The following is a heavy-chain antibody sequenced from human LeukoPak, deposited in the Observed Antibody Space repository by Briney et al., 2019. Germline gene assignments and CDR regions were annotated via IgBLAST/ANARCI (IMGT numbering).Heavy chain of an antibody. D-gene: IGHD3-22*01. Sequence: GGSLRLSCAASGFTFSSYSMNWVRQAPGKGLEWVSSISSSSSYIYYADLVKGRFTISRDNAKNSLYLQMNSLRAEDTAVYYCARDLYDSSGDVDYWGQGTLVTVSS. V-gene: IGHV3-21*01. CDR3: ARDLYDSSGDVDY. CDR1: GFTFSSYS. J-gene: IGHJ4*02. CDR2: ISSSSSYI.